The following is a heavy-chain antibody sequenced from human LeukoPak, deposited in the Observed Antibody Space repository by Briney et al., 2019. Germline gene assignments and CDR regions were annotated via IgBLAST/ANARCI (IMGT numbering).Heavy chain of an antibody. D-gene: IGHD4-17*01. CDR3: ARGNDYGDPLPRYMDI. V-gene: IGHV4-4*02. J-gene: IGHJ6*03. CDR2: MYYSGST. CDR1: GGSISSRNW. Sequence: SETLSLTCAVSGGSISSRNWWSWVRQPPGKGLGWIGEMYYSGSTNYNPSLKSRVTISVDKSKNQFSLKLSSVTAADTAVYYCARGNDYGDPLPRYMDIWGKGTTVTVSS.